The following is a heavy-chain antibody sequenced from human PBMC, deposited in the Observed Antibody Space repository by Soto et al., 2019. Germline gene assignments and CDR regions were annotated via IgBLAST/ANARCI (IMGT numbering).Heavy chain of an antibody. V-gene: IGHV4-39*01. Sequence: SETLSLTCTVSGGSISSSSYYWGWIRQPPGKGLEWIGSIYYSGSTYYNPSLKSRVTISVDTSKNQFSLKLSSVTAADTAVYYCARSLASVQLWLRGDYYYMDVWGKGTTVTVSS. D-gene: IGHD5-18*01. CDR1: GGSISSSSYY. J-gene: IGHJ6*03. CDR3: ARSLASVQLWLRGDYYYMDV. CDR2: IYYSGST.